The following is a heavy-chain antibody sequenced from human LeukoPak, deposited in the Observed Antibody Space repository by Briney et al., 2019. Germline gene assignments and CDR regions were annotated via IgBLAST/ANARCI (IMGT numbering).Heavy chain of an antibody. Sequence: GGSLRLSCAASGFTFSSYWMTWVRQAPGKGLEWVANIIQDGSEKYYVDSVKGRFTISRDNAKNSLYLQVNSLRAEDTAVYYCARDPSGYPSPHFDFWGQGTLVTVSS. D-gene: IGHD5-12*01. V-gene: IGHV3-7*05. CDR1: GFTFSSYW. CDR3: ARDPSGYPSPHFDF. CDR2: IIQDGSEK. J-gene: IGHJ4*02.